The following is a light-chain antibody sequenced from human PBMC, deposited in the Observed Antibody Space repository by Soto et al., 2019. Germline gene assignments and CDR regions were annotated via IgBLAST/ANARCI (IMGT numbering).Light chain of an antibody. CDR2: WAS. Sequence: DIVMTQSPDSLAVSLGERATINCKSSQSVSYTSGGKNYLAWYQQKPGQPPQLLISWASTRESGVPDRFSGSGSGTDFTLTISNLQAEDVAVYYCQLYYSNSYTFGQGTKLEIK. J-gene: IGKJ2*01. CDR3: QLYYSNSYT. V-gene: IGKV4-1*01. CDR1: QSVSYTSGGKNY.